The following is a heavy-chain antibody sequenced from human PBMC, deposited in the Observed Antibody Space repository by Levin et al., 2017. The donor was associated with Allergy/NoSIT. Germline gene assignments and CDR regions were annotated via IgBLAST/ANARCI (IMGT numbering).Heavy chain of an antibody. CDR2: IYPGDSDT. Sequence: GESLKISCKGSGYSFTSYWIGWVRQMPGKGLEWMGIIYPGDSDTRYSPSFQGQVTISADKSISTAYLQWSSLKASDTAMYYCARGEAGTGAAEGYDAFDIWGQGTMVTVSS. CDR3: ARGEAGTGAAEGYDAFDI. J-gene: IGHJ3*02. V-gene: IGHV5-51*01. CDR1: GYSFTSYW. D-gene: IGHD6-13*01.